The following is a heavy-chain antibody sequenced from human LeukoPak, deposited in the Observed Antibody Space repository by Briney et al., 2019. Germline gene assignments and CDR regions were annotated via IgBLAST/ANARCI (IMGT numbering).Heavy chain of an antibody. CDR1: GGSISSSSYY. J-gene: IGHJ4*02. Sequence: SETLSLTCTVSGGSISSSSYYWGWIRQPPGKGLEWIGSIYYSGSTYYNPSLKSRVTISVDTSKNQFSLKLSSVTAADTAVYYCAIHAGSSGWTAFDYWGQGTLVTVSS. CDR3: AIHAGSSGWTAFDY. D-gene: IGHD6-19*01. CDR2: IYYSGST. V-gene: IGHV4-39*07.